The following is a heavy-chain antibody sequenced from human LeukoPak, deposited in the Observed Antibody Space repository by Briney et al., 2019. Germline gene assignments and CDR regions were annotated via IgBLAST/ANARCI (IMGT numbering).Heavy chain of an antibody. Sequence: GGSLRLSCAASAFAFSTYAMHWVRQAPGKGLEWVAVISFDGSNKYYADSVKGRFTISRDNSKNTLYLQMNSLRAEDTAVYYCARGSVVAATYWGQGTLVTVSS. V-gene: IGHV3-30-3*01. CDR1: AFAFSTYA. D-gene: IGHD2-15*01. J-gene: IGHJ4*02. CDR3: ARGSVVAATY. CDR2: ISFDGSNK.